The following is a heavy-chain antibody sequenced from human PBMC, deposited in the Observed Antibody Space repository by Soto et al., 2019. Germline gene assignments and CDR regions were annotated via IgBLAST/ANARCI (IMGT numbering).Heavy chain of an antibody. CDR1: GGSITFNF. Sequence: QWQVQESGPGLVKPSETLSLTCTVSGGSITFNFWSWIRQPPGKGLEWIGYVFHTGNTDYNPALKSRVTISVDTSKNRLSPKLDSVTAADTAVYYCARGSGWLDYWGQGTLVTVSS. V-gene: IGHV4-59*08. D-gene: IGHD6-19*01. J-gene: IGHJ4*02. CDR3: ARGSGWLDY. CDR2: VFHTGNT.